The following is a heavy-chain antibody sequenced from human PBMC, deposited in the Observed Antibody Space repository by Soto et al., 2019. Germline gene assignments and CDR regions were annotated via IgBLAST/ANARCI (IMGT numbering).Heavy chain of an antibody. Sequence: QVQLVQSGAEVKKPGASVKVSCKASGYTFTSYGISWVRQAPGQGLEWMGWISAYNGNTNYAQTLQGRVTMTTDTSSSXXYMELRSLRSDDTAVCYCASSGCSGGSCYSYYFDYWGQGPLVTVSS. CDR3: ASSGCSGGSCYSYYFDY. CDR2: ISAYNGNT. CDR1: GYTFTSYG. D-gene: IGHD2-15*01. V-gene: IGHV1-18*01. J-gene: IGHJ4*02.